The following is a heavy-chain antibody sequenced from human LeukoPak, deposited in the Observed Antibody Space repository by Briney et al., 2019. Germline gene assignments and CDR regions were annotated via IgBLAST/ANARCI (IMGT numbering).Heavy chain of an antibody. CDR2: MFYSGII. D-gene: IGHD3-22*01. CDR1: GGSISSSDYY. J-gene: IGHJ4*02. V-gene: IGHV4-39*01. CDR3: ARHGSSEVVITNFDY. Sequence: SETLSLTCSVSGGSISSSDYYWGWIRQPPGKGLEWIGTMFYSGIIYYSPSLKSRVTISVDTSKNQFSLKLSSVTAADTAVYFCARHGSSEVVITNFDYWGQGTLVTVSS.